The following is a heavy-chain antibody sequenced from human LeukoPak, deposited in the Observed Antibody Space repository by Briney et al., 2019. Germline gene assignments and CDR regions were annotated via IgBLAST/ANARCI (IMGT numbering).Heavy chain of an antibody. J-gene: IGHJ4*02. CDR3: ARHVSVVAATLQFDY. CDR2: IYPGDSDT. V-gene: IGHV5-51*01. Sequence: GESLKISCKGSGYSFTSYWIGWVRQMPGKGLAWMGIIYPGDSDTRYSPSFQGQVTISADKSISTAYLQWSSLKASDTAMYYCARHVSVVAATLQFDYWGQGTLVTVSS. CDR1: GYSFTSYW. D-gene: IGHD2-15*01.